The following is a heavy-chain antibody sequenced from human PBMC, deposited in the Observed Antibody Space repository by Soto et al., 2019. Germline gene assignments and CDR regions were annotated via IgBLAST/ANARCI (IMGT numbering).Heavy chain of an antibody. CDR3: VRLLWFGELS. CDR2: MYWDDDK. J-gene: IGHJ4*02. D-gene: IGHD3-10*01. V-gene: IGHV2-5*02. Sequence: QITLKESGPTLVKPTQALTLTCTFSGFSLSTRGVGVGWIRQPPGKALEWLALMYWDDDKRYSTSLQSRLTISKDTSNNQVVLTMTNMDPVDTATYYCVRLLWFGELSWGQGTLVTVSS. CDR1: GFSLSTRGVG.